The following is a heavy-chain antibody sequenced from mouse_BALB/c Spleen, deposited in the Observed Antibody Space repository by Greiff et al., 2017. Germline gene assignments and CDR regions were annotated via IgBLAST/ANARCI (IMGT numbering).Heavy chain of an antibody. J-gene: IGHJ3*01. Sequence: EVQLQQSGPGLVKPSQSLSLTCSVTGYSITSGYYWNWIRQFPGNKLEWMGYISYDGSNNYNPSLKNRISITRDTSKNQFFLKLNSVTTEDTATYYCARYGYYGSSYGFAYWGQGTLVTVSA. D-gene: IGHD1-1*01. V-gene: IGHV3-6*02. CDR2: ISYDGSN. CDR1: GYSITSGYY. CDR3: ARYGYYGSSYGFAY.